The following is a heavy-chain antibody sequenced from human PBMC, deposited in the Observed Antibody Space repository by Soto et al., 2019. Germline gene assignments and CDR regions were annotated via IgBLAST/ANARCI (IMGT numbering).Heavy chain of an antibody. V-gene: IGHV4-31*02. J-gene: IGHJ5*02. CDR3: ARDVRSHPNCFDL. D-gene: IGHD1-26*01. CDR1: GGSLKSGGYY. CDR2: IYYTGRT. Sequence: TSENLSLSCTVSGGSLKSGGYYWSWIRQHPGRGLEWIGYIYYTGRTYYNPSLESRVTFSVDTSKNQFSLKLSSVTAAVTAVYYCARDVRSHPNCFDLWCHGTLVTVSS.